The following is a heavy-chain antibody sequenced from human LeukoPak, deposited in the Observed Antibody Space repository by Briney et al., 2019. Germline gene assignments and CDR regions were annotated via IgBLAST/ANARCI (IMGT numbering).Heavy chain of an antibody. Sequence: GRSLRLSCAASGFTFSSYGMHWVRQAPGKGLEWVALISYDGSNQYYTDSVKGRFTISRDNSKNTLFLQMNSLRAEDTALYYCARDSSDNWFDPWGQGTLVTVSS. CDR2: ISYDGSNQ. J-gene: IGHJ5*02. CDR1: GFTFSSYG. CDR3: ARDSSDNWFDP. V-gene: IGHV3-30*19.